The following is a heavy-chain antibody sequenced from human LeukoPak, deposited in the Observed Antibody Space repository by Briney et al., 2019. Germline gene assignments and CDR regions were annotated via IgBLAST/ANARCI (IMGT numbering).Heavy chain of an antibody. D-gene: IGHD2-2*01. Sequence: SETLSLTCTVSGGSISSYCWSWIRQPAGKGLEWIGRIYTSGSTNYNPSLKSRVTMSVDTSRNQCSLKLSSVTAADTAVYYCARDCSSTSCYSMGYYYYYYMDVWGKGTTVTVSS. V-gene: IGHV4-4*07. J-gene: IGHJ6*03. CDR1: GGSISSYC. CDR3: ARDCSSTSCYSMGYYYYYYMDV. CDR2: IYTSGST.